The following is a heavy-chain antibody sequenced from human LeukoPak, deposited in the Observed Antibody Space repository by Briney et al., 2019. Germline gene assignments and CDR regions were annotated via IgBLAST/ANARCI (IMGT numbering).Heavy chain of an antibody. CDR3: ARERFGDQTRFDY. V-gene: IGHV1-2*06. CDR1: GYTFTGYY. Sequence: ASVKVSCKASGYTFTGYYMHWVRQAPGQGLEWMGRINPNSGGTNYAQKFQGRVTITTDESTSTAYMELSSLRSEDTAVYYCARERFGDQTRFDYWGQGTLVTVSS. D-gene: IGHD3-10*01. J-gene: IGHJ4*02. CDR2: INPNSGGT.